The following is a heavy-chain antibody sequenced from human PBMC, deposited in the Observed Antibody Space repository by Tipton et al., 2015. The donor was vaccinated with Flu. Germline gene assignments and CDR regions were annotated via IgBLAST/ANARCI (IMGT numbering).Heavy chain of an antibody. V-gene: IGHV3-53*01. Sequence: AVSGFTISDYHMNWVRQAPGRGLEWVALIHTGGFIYYADSVRGRFTITRDNSSNKLYLQMDSLRVEDTAVYYCTRDGRNSILFGHWGQGTLVTVSS. CDR3: TRDGRNSILFGH. J-gene: IGHJ4*02. CDR1: GFTISDYH. CDR2: IHTGGFI. D-gene: IGHD2-21*01.